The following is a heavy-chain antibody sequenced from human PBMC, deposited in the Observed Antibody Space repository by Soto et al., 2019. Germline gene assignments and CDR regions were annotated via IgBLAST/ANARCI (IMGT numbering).Heavy chain of an antibody. V-gene: IGHV4-59*08. CDR3: GRHLFSDV. CDR1: GGSISSYY. Sequence: PSETLSLTCTVSGGSISSYYWSWIRQPPGKGLEWIGYFYYSGTTNYNPSLKSRVTISADTSKNQFFLKLSSVTAADTAVYYCGRHLFSDVWGQGTTVTVSS. J-gene: IGHJ6*02. CDR2: FYYSGTT. D-gene: IGHD2-21*01.